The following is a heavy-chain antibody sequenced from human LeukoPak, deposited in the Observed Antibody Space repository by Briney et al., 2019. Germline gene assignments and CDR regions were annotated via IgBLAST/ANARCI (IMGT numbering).Heavy chain of an antibody. J-gene: IGHJ3*02. D-gene: IGHD3-10*01. CDR1: GGSISSGDYY. Sequence: SETLSLTFTVSGGSISSGDYYWSWIRPPPGKGLEWIGYIYYSGSTYYNPSLKSRVTISVDTSKNQFSLKLSSVTAADTAVYYCARVSGLLWFGEPRPDAFDIWGQGTMVTVSS. CDR3: ARVSGLLWFGEPRPDAFDI. CDR2: IYYSGST. V-gene: IGHV4-30-4*08.